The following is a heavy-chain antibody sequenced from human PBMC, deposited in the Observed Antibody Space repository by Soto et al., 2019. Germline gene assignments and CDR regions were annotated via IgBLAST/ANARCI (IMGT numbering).Heavy chain of an antibody. D-gene: IGHD2-15*01. J-gene: IGHJ6*02. CDR2: IIPIFGTA. Sequence: GASVKVSCKASGGTFSSYAISWVRQAPGQGLEWMGGIIPIFGTANYAQKFQGRVTITADESTSTAYMELSSLRSEDTAVYYCARAWVAVVVVADTRGMDVWGQGTTVTVSS. CDR1: GGTFSSYA. V-gene: IGHV1-69*13. CDR3: ARAWVAVVVVADTRGMDV.